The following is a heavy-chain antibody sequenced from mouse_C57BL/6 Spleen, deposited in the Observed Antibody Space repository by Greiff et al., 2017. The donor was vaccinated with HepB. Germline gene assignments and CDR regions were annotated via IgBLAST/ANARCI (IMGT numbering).Heavy chain of an antibody. J-gene: IGHJ3*01. V-gene: IGHV1-50*01. CDR2: IDPSDSYT. D-gene: IGHD2-5*01. CDR1: GYTFTSYW. Sequence: QVHVKQPGAELVKPGASVKLSCKASGYTFTSYWMQWVKQRPGQGLEWIGEIDPSDSYTNYNQKFKGKATLTVDTSSSTAYMQLSSLTSEDSAVYYCAPYYSNSAWFAYWGQGTLVTVSA. CDR3: APYYSNSAWFAY.